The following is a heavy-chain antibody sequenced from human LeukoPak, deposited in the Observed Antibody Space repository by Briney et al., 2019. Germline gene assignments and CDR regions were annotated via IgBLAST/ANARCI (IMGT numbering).Heavy chain of an antibody. V-gene: IGHV3-30*03. D-gene: IGHD5-12*01. CDR3: ARAGGGYDDENTRTFDY. Sequence: GGSLRLSCAASXFIFSSYGMHWVRQAPGKGREWVTFISYDGRYKYHAESVKGRFTIARDNAKNSLYLQMNSLRVEDTAVYYCARAGGGYDDENTRTFDYWGQGTMVT. CDR1: XFIFSSYG. CDR2: ISYDGRYK. J-gene: IGHJ4*02.